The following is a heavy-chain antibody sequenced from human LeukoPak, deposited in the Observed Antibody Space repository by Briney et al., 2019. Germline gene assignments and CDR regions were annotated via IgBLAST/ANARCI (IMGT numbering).Heavy chain of an antibody. CDR2: ISAYNGNT. CDR1: GYTFNSYG. V-gene: IGHV1-18*01. Sequence: ASVKVSCTASGYTFNSYGISWVRQAPGQGLEWMGWISAYNGNTSYAQKFQGRVTMTRDMSTSTVYMELSSLRSEDTAVYYCASQQSHTDYYYYMDVWGKGTTVTVSS. D-gene: IGHD6-13*01. J-gene: IGHJ6*03. CDR3: ASQQSHTDYYYYMDV.